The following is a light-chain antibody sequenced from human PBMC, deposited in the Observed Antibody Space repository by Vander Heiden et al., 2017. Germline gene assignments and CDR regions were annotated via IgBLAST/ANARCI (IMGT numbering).Light chain of an antibody. Sequence: SPSSLSASVGDRVTITCRASQSISSYLNWYQQTPGKAPQLLIYAASSLQSGVPSRFSGSGSGTDFTLTISSLQPEDFATYYCQQSYSTPYTFGQGTKLEIK. CDR2: AAS. J-gene: IGKJ2*01. V-gene: IGKV1-39*01. CDR3: QQSYSTPYT. CDR1: QSISSY.